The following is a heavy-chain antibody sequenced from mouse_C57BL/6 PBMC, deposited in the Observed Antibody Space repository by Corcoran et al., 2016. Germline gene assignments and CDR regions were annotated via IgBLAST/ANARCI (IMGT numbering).Heavy chain of an antibody. CDR2: INPNNGGT. J-gene: IGHJ2*01. V-gene: IGHV1-22*01. D-gene: IGHD1-1*01. CDR1: GYTFTDYN. Sequence: EVQLQQSGPELVKPGASVKMSCKASGYTFTDYNMHWVKQSHGKSLEWIGYINPNNGGTSYNQKFKGKASLTVNKSSSTAYMELRSLTSEDSAVYYCARNYGSSLDYWGQGTTLTVSS. CDR3: ARNYGSSLDY.